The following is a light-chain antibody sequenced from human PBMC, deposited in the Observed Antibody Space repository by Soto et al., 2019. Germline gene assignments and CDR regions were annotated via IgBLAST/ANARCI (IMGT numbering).Light chain of an antibody. V-gene: IGLV1-51*01. CDR2: DSD. J-gene: IGLJ2*01. CDR3: GAWDGSLSVVL. Sequence: QSVLTQPPSVSAAPGQKVTISCSGSSDNIGGNYVSWYQHIPGTAPKLVIYDSDKRPSEIPDRFSGSKSGTSATLDITGLQTGDEGDYYCGAWDGSLSVVLFGGGTKLTVL. CDR1: SDNIGGNY.